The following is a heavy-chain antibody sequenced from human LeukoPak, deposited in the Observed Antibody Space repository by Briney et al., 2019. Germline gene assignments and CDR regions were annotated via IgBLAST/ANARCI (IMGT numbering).Heavy chain of an antibody. CDR1: GGTFSSYA. CDR3: ARARDGYNYEDALGY. V-gene: IGHV1-69*05. CDR2: IIPIFGTA. D-gene: IGHD5-24*01. J-gene: IGHJ4*02. Sequence: EASVKVSYKASGGTFSSYAISWVRQAPGQGLEWMGGIIPIFGTANYAQKFQGRVTITTDESTSTAYMELSSLRSEDTAVYYCARARDGYNYEDALGYWGQGTLVTVSS.